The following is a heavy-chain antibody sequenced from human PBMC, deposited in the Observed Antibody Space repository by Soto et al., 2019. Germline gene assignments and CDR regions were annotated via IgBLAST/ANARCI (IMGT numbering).Heavy chain of an antibody. CDR2: ISGSGGST. CDR1: GFTFSSYA. V-gene: IGHV3-23*01. J-gene: IGHJ4*02. D-gene: IGHD5-18*01. Sequence: GWSLRLSCAASGFTFSSYAMSWVRQAPGKGLEWVSAISGSGGSTYYADSVKGRFTISRDNSKNTLYLQMNSLRAEDTAVYYCAKAQRGYSYGYDYWGQGTLVTVSS. CDR3: AKAQRGYSYGYDY.